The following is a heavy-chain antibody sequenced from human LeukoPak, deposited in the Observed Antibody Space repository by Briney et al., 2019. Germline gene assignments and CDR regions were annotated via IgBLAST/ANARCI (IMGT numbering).Heavy chain of an antibody. D-gene: IGHD2-15*01. CDR3: AKDLGSGNGFDY. CDR2: IWYGGSNK. J-gene: IGHJ4*02. CDR1: GFTFSRYW. Sequence: QTGGSLRLSCAASGFTFSRYWMSWVRQAPGKGLEWVAVIWYGGSNKYYADSVKGRFTISRDNSKNTLYLQMNSLRAEDTAVYYCAKDLGSGNGFDYWGQGTLVTVSS. V-gene: IGHV3-30*02.